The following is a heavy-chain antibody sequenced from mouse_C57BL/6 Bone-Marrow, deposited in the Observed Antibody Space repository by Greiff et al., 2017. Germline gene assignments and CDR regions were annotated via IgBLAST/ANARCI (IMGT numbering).Heavy chain of an antibody. V-gene: IGHV1-55*01. J-gene: IGHJ3*01. CDR3: ARDETGKAWFAD. CDR1: GYTFTSYW. D-gene: IGHD4-1*01. Sequence: VQLQQPGAELVKPGASVKMSCKASGYTFTSYWITWVKQRPGQGLEWIGDIYPGSGSTNYNEKFKSKATLTVDTSSSTAYLQLSSLTSEDSAVYYCARDETGKAWFADWGQGTLVTVSA. CDR2: IYPGSGST.